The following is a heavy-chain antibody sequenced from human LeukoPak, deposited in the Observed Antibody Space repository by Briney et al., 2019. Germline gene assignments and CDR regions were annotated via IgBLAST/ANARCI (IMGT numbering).Heavy chain of an antibody. V-gene: IGHV3-7*04. J-gene: IGHJ4*02. Sequence: PGGSLRLSCAASGFTLSSYWRSWVRQAPGKGLEWVDNIKQDGSGKYYVDSVKGRFTISRDNAKNSLYLQMNSLRAEDTAVYYCGGVIWGQRTLVTVSS. CDR1: GFTLSSYW. CDR3: GGVI. CDR2: IKQDGSGK.